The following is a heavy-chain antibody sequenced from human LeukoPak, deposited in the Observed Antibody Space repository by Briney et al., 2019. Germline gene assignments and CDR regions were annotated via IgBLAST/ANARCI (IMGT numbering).Heavy chain of an antibody. CDR3: ARGPDYVWGSSPLFDY. Sequence: GASVKVSCKASGYTFTSYDINWVRQATGQGLEWMGWMNPNSGNTGYAQKFQGRVTMTRNTSISTAYMELSSLRSEDTAVYYCARGPDYVWGSSPLFDYWGQGIVVTVSS. V-gene: IGHV1-8*01. J-gene: IGHJ4*02. D-gene: IGHD3-16*01. CDR1: GYTFTSYD. CDR2: MNPNSGNT.